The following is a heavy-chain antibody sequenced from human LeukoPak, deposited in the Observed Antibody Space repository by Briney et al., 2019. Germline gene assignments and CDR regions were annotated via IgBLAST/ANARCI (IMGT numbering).Heavy chain of an antibody. J-gene: IGHJ4*02. Sequence: ASVNVSFTASGYTFTSYYMHWVRQAPGQGLEWMGIINPSGGSTSYAQKFQGRVTMTRDTSTSTVYMELSSLRSEDTAVYYCVILGDYDSSGYYPFDYWGQGTLVTVSS. CDR2: INPSGGST. CDR3: VILGDYDSSGYYPFDY. V-gene: IGHV1-46*01. D-gene: IGHD3-22*01. CDR1: GYTFTSYY.